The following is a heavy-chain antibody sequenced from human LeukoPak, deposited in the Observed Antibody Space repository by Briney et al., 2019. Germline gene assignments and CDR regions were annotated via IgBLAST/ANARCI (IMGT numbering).Heavy chain of an antibody. J-gene: IGHJ5*02. CDR2: INHSGST. Sequence: SETLSLTCAVYGGSFSGYYWSWIRQPPGKGLEWIGEINHSGSTNYNPSLKSRVTISVDTSKNQSSLKLSSVTAADTAVYYCARGVGQDIVVVPAANGFDPWGQGTLVTVSS. D-gene: IGHD2-2*01. CDR1: GGSFSGYY. V-gene: IGHV4-34*01. CDR3: ARGVGQDIVVVPAANGFDP.